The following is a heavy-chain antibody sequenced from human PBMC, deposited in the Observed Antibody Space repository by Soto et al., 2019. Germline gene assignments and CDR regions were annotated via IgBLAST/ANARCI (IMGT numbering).Heavy chain of an antibody. J-gene: IGHJ6*02. D-gene: IGHD4-4*01. CDR2: IYYSGST. Sequence: QVQLQESGPGLVKPSQTLSLTCTVSGGSISSGDYYWSWIRQPPGKGLEWIGYIYYSGSTYYNPSLKRRVTISVDPSKNQFSLKLSSVTAADTAVYYCARDRLRFTVTTVYYYGMDVWGQGTTVTVSS. CDR3: ARDRLRFTVTTVYYYGMDV. CDR1: GGSISSGDYY. V-gene: IGHV4-30-4*01.